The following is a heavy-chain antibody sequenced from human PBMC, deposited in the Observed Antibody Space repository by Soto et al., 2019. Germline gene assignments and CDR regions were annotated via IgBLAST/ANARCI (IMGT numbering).Heavy chain of an antibody. V-gene: IGHV3-23*01. Sequence: EVQVLESGGGLVQPGGSLRLSCAASGFTFSNYGMNWVRQAPGKGLEWVSGIRSDGDTRYNADSVKGRFTVSRDTSNNTVNLKMYSLRAEDTAIYYCAKDKGVGATPDGANCWGQGTRVTVSS. CDR3: AKDKGVGATPDGANC. D-gene: IGHD1-26*01. CDR1: GFTFSNYG. J-gene: IGHJ4*02. CDR2: IRSDGDTR.